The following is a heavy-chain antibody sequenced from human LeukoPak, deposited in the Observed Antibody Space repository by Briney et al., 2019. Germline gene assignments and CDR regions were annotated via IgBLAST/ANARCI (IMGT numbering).Heavy chain of an antibody. Sequence: SETLSLTCTVSGGSISSSSYYWGWIRQPPGKGLEWIGSIYYSGSTYYNPSLKSRVTISVDTSKNQFSLKLSSVTAADTAVYYCARQGGHIRFLEWFPFDYWGQGTLVTVSS. CDR3: ARQGGHIRFLEWFPFDY. CDR1: GGSISSSSYY. D-gene: IGHD3-3*01. V-gene: IGHV4-39*01. J-gene: IGHJ4*02. CDR2: IYYSGST.